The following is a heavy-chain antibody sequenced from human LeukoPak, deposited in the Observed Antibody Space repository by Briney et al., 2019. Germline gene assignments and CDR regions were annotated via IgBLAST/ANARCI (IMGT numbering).Heavy chain of an antibody. CDR2: IYSGGST. CDR3: ATAVAGMSHFDY. Sequence: GGSLRLSCAASGFTVSSNYMSWVRQAPGKGLEWVSVIYSGGSTYYADSVKGRFTISRDNSKNTLYLQMNNLRAEDTAVYYCATAVAGMSHFDYWGQGTLVTVSS. V-gene: IGHV3-53*01. J-gene: IGHJ4*02. D-gene: IGHD6-19*01. CDR1: GFTVSSNY.